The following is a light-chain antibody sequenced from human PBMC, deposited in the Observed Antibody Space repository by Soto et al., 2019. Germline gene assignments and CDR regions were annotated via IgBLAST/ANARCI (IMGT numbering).Light chain of an antibody. CDR1: ESVSSK. V-gene: IGKV3-11*01. CDR2: GAS. Sequence: DIVLTQSPATLSLSPGERATLSCRASESVSSKLVWYQQKHGQAPRLLIDGASNRATGIPARFSGSGSGTDFTLTISSLEPEDFAVYHCQQRSNWPYTFGQGTKLEIK. J-gene: IGKJ2*01. CDR3: QQRSNWPYT.